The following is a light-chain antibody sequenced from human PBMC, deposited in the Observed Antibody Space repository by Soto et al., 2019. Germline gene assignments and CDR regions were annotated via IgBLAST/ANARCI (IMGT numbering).Light chain of an antibody. Sequence: SYELSHPPSVSLAPGHTARITCGGNNIGGKSVHWYQQKPGQAPVLVVYDDSDRPSGIPERFSGSNSVNTATLTISRVAAGDEADYYCQVWESGRRVFGTGTKVTVL. J-gene: IGLJ1*01. CDR3: QVWESGRRV. CDR2: DDS. V-gene: IGLV3-21*02. CDR1: NIGGKS.